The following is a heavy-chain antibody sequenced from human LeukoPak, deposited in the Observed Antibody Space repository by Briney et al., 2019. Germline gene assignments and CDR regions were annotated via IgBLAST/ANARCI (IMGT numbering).Heavy chain of an antibody. CDR1: GGTFSSYA. D-gene: IGHD6-13*01. V-gene: IGHV1-69*04. CDR3: ATDRIAAGLGSYYMDV. J-gene: IGHJ6*03. CDR2: IIPILGIA. Sequence: ASVKVSCKASGGTFSSYAISWVRQAPGQGLGWMGRIIPILGIANYAQKFQGRVTMTEDTSTDTAYMELSSLRSEDTAVYYCATDRIAAGLGSYYMDVWGKGTTVTVSS.